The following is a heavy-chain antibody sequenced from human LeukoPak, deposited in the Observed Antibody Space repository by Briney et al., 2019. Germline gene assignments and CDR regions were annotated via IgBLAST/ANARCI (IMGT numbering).Heavy chain of an antibody. Sequence: GGSLRLSCTASGFTFGDYAMSWVRQAPGKGLEWVSSISSSSSYIYYADSVNGRFTISRDNSKNTLYLQMNSLRVEDTAAYYCARDTPVVGTRYFDYWGQGTLVTVSS. CDR3: ARDTPVVGTRYFDY. CDR1: GFTFGDYA. CDR2: ISSSSSYI. V-gene: IGHV3-21*01. J-gene: IGHJ4*02. D-gene: IGHD2-15*01.